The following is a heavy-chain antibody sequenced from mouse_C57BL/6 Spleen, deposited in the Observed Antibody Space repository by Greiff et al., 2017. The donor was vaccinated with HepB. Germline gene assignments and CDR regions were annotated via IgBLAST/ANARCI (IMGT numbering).Heavy chain of an antibody. CDR2: IDPETGGT. CDR3: TRGGYLAMDY. J-gene: IGHJ4*01. V-gene: IGHV1-15*01. Sequence: QVQLQQSGAELVRPGASVTLSCKASGYTFTDYEMHWVKQTPVHGLEWIGAIDPETGGTAYNQKFKGKAILTADKSSSTAYMDLRSLTSEDSAVYYCTRGGYLAMDYWGQGTSVTVSS. D-gene: IGHD5-1*01. CDR1: GYTFTDYE.